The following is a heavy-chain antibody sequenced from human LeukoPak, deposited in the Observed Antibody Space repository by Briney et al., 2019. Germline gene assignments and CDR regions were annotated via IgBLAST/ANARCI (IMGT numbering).Heavy chain of an antibody. V-gene: IGHV4-59*01. CDR2: IYYSGST. J-gene: IGHJ4*02. Sequence: SETLSLTCTVSGGSISSYYWSWIRQPPGKGLEWIGYIYYSGSTNYNPSLKSRVTISVDTSKNQFSLKLSSVTAADTAVYYCARQNTLLAHFDYWGQGTLVTVSS. CDR3: ARQNTLLAHFDY. CDR1: GGSISSYY. D-gene: IGHD2/OR15-2a*01.